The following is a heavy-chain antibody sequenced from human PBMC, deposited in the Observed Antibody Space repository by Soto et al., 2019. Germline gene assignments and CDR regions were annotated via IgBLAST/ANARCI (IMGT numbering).Heavy chain of an antibody. CDR1: GFTFSSYG. CDR2: ISYDGSNK. J-gene: IGHJ6*02. CDR3: AKDVNWNGIYYYYGMDV. D-gene: IGHD1-1*01. V-gene: IGHV3-30*18. Sequence: GGSLRLSCAASGFTFSSYGMHWVRQAPGKGLEWVAVISYDGSNKYYADSVKGRFTISRDNSKNTLYLQMNSLRAEDTAVYYCAKDVNWNGIYYYYGMDVWGQGTTVTVSS.